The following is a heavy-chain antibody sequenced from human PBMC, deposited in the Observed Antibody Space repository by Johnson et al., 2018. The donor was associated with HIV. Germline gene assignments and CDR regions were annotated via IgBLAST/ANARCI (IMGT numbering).Heavy chain of an antibody. CDR2: IYSGGST. J-gene: IGHJ3*02. Sequence: VQLVESGGGLVQPGRSLRLSCAASGFTVSSNYMSWVRQAPGKGLEWVSVIYSGGSTFYADSVKGRFTISRDNSGNTLYLQMDSLRVEDTAVYYCASTRLGAFDIWGQGTMVTVSS. D-gene: IGHD6-6*01. CDR1: GFTVSSNY. CDR3: ASTRLGAFDI. V-gene: IGHV3-66*01.